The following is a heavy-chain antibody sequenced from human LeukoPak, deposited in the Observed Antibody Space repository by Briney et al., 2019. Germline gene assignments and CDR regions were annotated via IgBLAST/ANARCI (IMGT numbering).Heavy chain of an antibody. V-gene: IGHV3-21*01. D-gene: IGHD2-2*01. J-gene: IGHJ3*02. CDR1: GVTFSSYS. CDR3: ARDRGRPAANDAFDI. CDR2: ISSSSSYI. Sequence: GGSLSLSCAASGVTFSSYSMNWVRHAPRKGLELVSSISSSSSYIYYAASVKGRFTISRDNAKNSLYLQMNSLRAEDTAVYYCARDRGRPAANDAFDIWGQGTMVTVSS.